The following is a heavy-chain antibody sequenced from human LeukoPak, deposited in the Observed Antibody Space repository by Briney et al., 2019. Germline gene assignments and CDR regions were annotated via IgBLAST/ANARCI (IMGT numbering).Heavy chain of an antibody. CDR1: GGSISSSSYY. CDR3: AGPRRSSYPTDAFDI. D-gene: IGHD3-10*01. J-gene: IGHJ3*02. V-gene: IGHV4-39*01. CDR2: IYYSGST. Sequence: SETLSLTCTVSGGSISSSSYYWGWIRQPPGKGLEWIGSIYYSGSTYYNPSLKSRVTISVDTSKNQFSLKLSSVTAADTAVYYCAGPRRSSYPTDAFDIWGQGTMVTVSS.